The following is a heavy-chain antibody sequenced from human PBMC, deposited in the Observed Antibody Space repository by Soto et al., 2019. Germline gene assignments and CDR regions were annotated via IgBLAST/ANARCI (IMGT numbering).Heavy chain of an antibody. CDR2: INPSGGST. J-gene: IGHJ4*02. D-gene: IGHD3-10*01. Sequence: GASVKVSCKASGYTFTSYYMHWVRQAPGQGLEWMGIINPSGGSTSYAQKFQGRVTMTRDTSTSTVYMELSSLRSEDTAVYYCARALRITMVRGVPGYWCQGTLVTVSS. V-gene: IGHV1-46*01. CDR1: GYTFTSYY. CDR3: ARALRITMVRGVPGY.